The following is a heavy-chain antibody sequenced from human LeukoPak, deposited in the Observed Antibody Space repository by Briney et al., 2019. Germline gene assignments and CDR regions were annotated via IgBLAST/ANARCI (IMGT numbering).Heavy chain of an antibody. CDR2: INHSGST. D-gene: IGHD2-15*01. J-gene: IGHJ6*03. CDR1: GGSFSGYY. CDR3: ARGRRGGRPYYYYMDV. V-gene: IGHV4-34*01. Sequence: PSETLSLTCTVYGGSFSGYYWSWIRQPPGKGLEWIGGINHSGSTNYNPSLKSRVTISVDTSKNQFSLKLSSVTAADTAVYYCARGRRGGRPYYYYMDVWGKGTTVTVSS.